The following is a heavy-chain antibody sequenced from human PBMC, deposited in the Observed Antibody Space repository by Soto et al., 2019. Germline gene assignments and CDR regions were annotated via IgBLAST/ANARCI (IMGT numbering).Heavy chain of an antibody. J-gene: IGHJ6*02. V-gene: IGHV4-30-2*01. CDR3: AKDVHCSGGSCRDQYYYYGMDV. D-gene: IGHD2-15*01. CDR1: GGSISSGGYS. CDR2: IYHSGST. Sequence: QLQLQESGSGRVKPSQTLSLTCAVSGGSISSGGYSWSWIRQPLGKGLEWIGYIYHSGSTYYNPYRSNRVTRSVGRSKNQVSLKLSSVTASDTAVYYCAKDVHCSGGSCRDQYYYYGMDVWGQGTTVTVYS.